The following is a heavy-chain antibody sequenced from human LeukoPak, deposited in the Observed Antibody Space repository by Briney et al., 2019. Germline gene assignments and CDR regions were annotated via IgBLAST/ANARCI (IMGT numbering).Heavy chain of an antibody. CDR1: GYTFTSNY. Sequence: ASVKVSCKASGYTFTSNYIHWVRQAPGQGLEWMGMIYPRDGSTSYPQKFQGRVTVTGDTSTSTVHMELSGLRSEDTAVYYCARDREGFDYWGQGTLVTVSS. CDR3: ARDREGFDY. V-gene: IGHV1-46*01. J-gene: IGHJ4*02. CDR2: IYPRDGST.